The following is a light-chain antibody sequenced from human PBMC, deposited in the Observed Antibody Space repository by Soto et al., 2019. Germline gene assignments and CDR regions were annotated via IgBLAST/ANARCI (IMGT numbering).Light chain of an antibody. J-gene: IGKJ2*01. CDR1: QNIERY. Sequence: DIQMTQSPSSLSASIGDTITISCRASQNIERYLNLYQKKEGRAPQLLMFAAANLESGVPSRFRGSGSGTDFTLTISSLQPEDFATYYCQQTHSTIHSFGQGTKVDIK. CDR2: AAA. CDR3: QQTHSTIHS. V-gene: IGKV1-39*01.